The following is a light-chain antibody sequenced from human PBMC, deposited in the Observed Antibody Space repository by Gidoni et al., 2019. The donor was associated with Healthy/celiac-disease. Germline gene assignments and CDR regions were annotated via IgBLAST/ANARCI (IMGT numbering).Light chain of an antibody. CDR2: AAS. CDR1: QSITSY. Sequence: IQLTQSPSSLSASVGDRVSITCRGSQSITSYLNWYQQKPGKAPKLLIYAASSLQSGVPSRFSGSGSGTDFTLTISSLQPEDFATYYCQQSYSTPRTFGTWDQSGYQT. V-gene: IGKV1-39*01. J-gene: IGKJ3*01. CDR3: QQSYSTPRT.